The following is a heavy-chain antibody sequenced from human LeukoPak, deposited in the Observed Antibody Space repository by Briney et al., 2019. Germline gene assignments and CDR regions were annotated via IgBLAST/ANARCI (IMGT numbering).Heavy chain of an antibody. D-gene: IGHD3-16*01. V-gene: IGHV4-38-2*02. CDR1: GYSITSGYS. CDR2: IYHSGST. Sequence: TSETLSLTCSVSGYSITSGYSWGWIRQPPGKGLEWIGSIYHSGSTYYNPSLKSRVTISVDTSKNQFSLTLTYVTAADTAVYYCARVILTFNWFDPWGQGTLVTVSS. CDR3: ARVILTFNWFDP. J-gene: IGHJ5*02.